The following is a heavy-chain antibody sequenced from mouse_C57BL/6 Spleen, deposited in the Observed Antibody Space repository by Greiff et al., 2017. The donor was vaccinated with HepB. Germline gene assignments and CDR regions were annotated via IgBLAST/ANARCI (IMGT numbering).Heavy chain of an antibody. D-gene: IGHD1-1*01. Sequence: EVQLQQSGPVLVKPGASVKMSCKASGYTFTDYYMNWVKQSHGKSLEWIGVIYPYNGGTSYNQKFKGKATLTVDKSSSTAYMELNSLTSEDSAVYYCARKNYYGSSWYFDVWGTGTTVTVSS. CDR2: IYPYNGGT. CDR1: GYTFTDYY. CDR3: ARKNYYGSSWYFDV. J-gene: IGHJ1*03. V-gene: IGHV1-19*01.